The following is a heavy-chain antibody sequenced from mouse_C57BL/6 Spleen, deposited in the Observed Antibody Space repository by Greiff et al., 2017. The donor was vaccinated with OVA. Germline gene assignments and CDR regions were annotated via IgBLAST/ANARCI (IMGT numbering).Heavy chain of an antibody. Sequence: EVQLQQSGPELVKPGASVKISCKASGYSFTGYYMNWVKQSPEKSLEWIGEINPSTGGTTYNQKFKAKATLTVDTSSSTAYMQLKSLTSEDSAVYYCARGPYGSSYWYFDVWGTGTTVTVSS. V-gene: IGHV1-42*01. D-gene: IGHD1-1*01. J-gene: IGHJ1*03. CDR2: INPSTGGT. CDR3: ARGPYGSSYWYFDV. CDR1: GYSFTGYY.